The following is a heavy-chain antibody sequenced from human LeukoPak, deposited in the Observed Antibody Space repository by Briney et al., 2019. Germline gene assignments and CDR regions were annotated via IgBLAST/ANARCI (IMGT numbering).Heavy chain of an antibody. CDR2: VSESGDST. CDR3: AKTHTAYCSGGSCYAIDY. Sequence: PGGSLRLSCAASGITFSRFAMSWVRQAPGKGLEWVSVVSESGDSTHYAESVKGRFTISRDNSKNTLYLEMNRLRADDTAVYYCAKTHTAYCSGGSCYAIDYWGQGTLVTVSS. D-gene: IGHD2-15*01. J-gene: IGHJ4*02. CDR1: GITFSRFA. V-gene: IGHV3-23*01.